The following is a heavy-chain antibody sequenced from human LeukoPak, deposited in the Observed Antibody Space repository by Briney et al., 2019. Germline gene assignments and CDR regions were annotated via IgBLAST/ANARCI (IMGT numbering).Heavy chain of an antibody. D-gene: IGHD3-22*01. CDR3: ARDLNLYDSSGYYPR. CDR1: GFTFSSYE. Sequence: GGSLRLSCAASGFTFSSYEMNWVRQAPGKGLEWISYISFSGSTIYYADSVKGRFTISRDNAKNSLYLQMNSLRDEDTAVYYCARDLNLYDSSGYYPRWGQGTLVTVSS. CDR2: ISFSGSTI. J-gene: IGHJ4*02. V-gene: IGHV3-48*03.